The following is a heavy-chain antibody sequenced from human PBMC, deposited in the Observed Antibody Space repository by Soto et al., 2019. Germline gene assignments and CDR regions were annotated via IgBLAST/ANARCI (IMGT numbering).Heavy chain of an antibody. Sequence: QVQLVQSGAEVKKPGSSVKVSCKASGGTFSSYAISWVRQAPGQGLEWMGGIIPIFGTANYAQKFQGRVTITEDESTSTAYMELSSLRSEDTAVYYCARRPSIASLGVWAYYGMDVWGQGTTVTVSS. CDR2: IIPIFGTA. J-gene: IGHJ6*02. CDR1: GGTFSSYA. D-gene: IGHD6-6*01. CDR3: ARRPSIASLGVWAYYGMDV. V-gene: IGHV1-69*01.